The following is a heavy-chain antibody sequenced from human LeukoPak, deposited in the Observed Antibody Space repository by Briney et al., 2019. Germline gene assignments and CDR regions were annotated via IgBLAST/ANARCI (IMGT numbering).Heavy chain of an antibody. CDR3: AKRGVVIRVILVGFHKEAYYFDS. CDR1: GITLSNYG. CDR2: MGGGVGRT. Sequence: PGGSLRLSCAVSGITLSNYGMSWVRQAPGKGLEWVAGMGGGVGRTNYADSVKGRFTISRDNPKNTLYLQMNSLRAEDTAVYFCAKRGVVIRVILVGFHKEAYYFDSWGQGALVIVSS. D-gene: IGHD3-22*01. J-gene: IGHJ4*02. V-gene: IGHV3-23*01.